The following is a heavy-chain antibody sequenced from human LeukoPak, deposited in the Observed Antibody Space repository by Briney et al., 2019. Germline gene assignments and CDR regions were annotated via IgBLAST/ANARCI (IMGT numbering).Heavy chain of an antibody. D-gene: IGHD6-19*01. V-gene: IGHV3-23*01. Sequence: GGSLRLSCAASGFTFSTYAVNWVRQAPGKGLEWVSAISSSGGTTYYAGSVKGRFSISRDNSKNTVYLQMNSLRVEDTAVYYCAKDRNGWPTSFDSWGQGTLVTVSA. CDR3: AKDRNGWPTSFDS. CDR1: GFTFSTYA. CDR2: ISSSGGTT. J-gene: IGHJ4*02.